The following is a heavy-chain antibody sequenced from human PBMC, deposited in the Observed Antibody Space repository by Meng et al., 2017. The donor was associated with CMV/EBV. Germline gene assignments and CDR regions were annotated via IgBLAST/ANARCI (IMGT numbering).Heavy chain of an antibody. Sequence: ETLSLTCAASGFTFADYAMHWVRQAPGKGLEWVSLISWDGGSTYYADSVKGRFTISRDNSKNSLYLQMNSLRTEDTALYYCAKDMGNPRGYYYGMDVWGQGTTVTVSS. CDR1: GFTFADYA. J-gene: IGHJ6*02. CDR3: AKDMGNPRGYYYGMDV. V-gene: IGHV3-43*01. CDR2: ISWDGGST. D-gene: IGHD7-27*01.